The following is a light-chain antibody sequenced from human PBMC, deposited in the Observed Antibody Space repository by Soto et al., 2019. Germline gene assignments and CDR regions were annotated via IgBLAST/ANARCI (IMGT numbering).Light chain of an antibody. V-gene: IGLV1-51*01. Sequence: QSVLTQPPSASAAPGQKVTISCSGSSSNIGNNYVSWYQQLPGTAPKLLIYDNNKRPSGIPDRFSGSKSGTSATLGITGLQTGDEADYYCGTWDSSMSARVFGTGTKVTVL. J-gene: IGLJ1*01. CDR1: SSNIGNNY. CDR3: GTWDSSMSARV. CDR2: DNN.